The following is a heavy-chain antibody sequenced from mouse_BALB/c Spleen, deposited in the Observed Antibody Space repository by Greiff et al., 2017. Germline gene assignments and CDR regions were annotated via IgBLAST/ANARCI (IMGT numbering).Heavy chain of an antibody. CDR1: GFKFKDYY. V-gene: IGHV14-4*02. Sequence: VQLQQSGAELVRSGASVKLSCTASGFKFKDYYMHWVKQRPEQGLEWIGWIDPENGDTEYAPKFQGKATMTADTSSNTAYLQLSSLTSEDTAVYYCNAPYGNYGAYWGQGTLVTVSA. D-gene: IGHD2-1*01. CDR2: IDPENGDT. J-gene: IGHJ3*01. CDR3: NAPYGNYGAY.